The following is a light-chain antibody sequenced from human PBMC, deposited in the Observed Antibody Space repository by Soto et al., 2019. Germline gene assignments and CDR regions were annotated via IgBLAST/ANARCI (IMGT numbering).Light chain of an antibody. CDR3: QQYATSLIT. CDR1: QSISSSY. V-gene: IGKV3-20*01. CDR2: GAS. J-gene: IGKJ5*01. Sequence: EIVLSQSPGTLSLSPGERATLSCRASQSISSSYLAWYQQKAGQAPRLLIYGASSRATGIPDRFSGSGSGTDFTLTISRLEPEDFAVNYCQQYATSLITFGQGTRLEIK.